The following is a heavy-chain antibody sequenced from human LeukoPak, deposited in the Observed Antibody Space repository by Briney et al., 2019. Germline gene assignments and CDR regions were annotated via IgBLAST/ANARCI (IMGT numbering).Heavy chain of an antibody. CDR3: ARGRGGATTGFDH. Sequence: ASVKVSCKASGYTFSGCYMHWVRQAPGQGLESMGWINSNSGARNYAPNFQGRVTFSRDNAISTAYMELSNLRSDDTATYFCARGRGGATTGFDHWGQGTPVIVAS. J-gene: IGHJ4*02. CDR1: GYTFSGCY. D-gene: IGHD1-26*01. CDR2: INSNSGAR. V-gene: IGHV1-2*02.